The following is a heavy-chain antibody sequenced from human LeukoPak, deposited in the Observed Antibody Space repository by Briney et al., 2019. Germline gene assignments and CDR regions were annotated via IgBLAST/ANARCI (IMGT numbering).Heavy chain of an antibody. CDR1: VFTLTSDA. D-gene: IGHD3-9*01. J-gene: IGHJ6*02. V-gene: IGHV3-23*01. CDR2: ICVSGGSK. Sequence: GGSLRVSRAASVFTLTSDAMSSGRQAPGKRLGCGSAICVSGGSKFYAVSVKGRITISRDNSKSTLYLQMNSLRAEDTAVYYCAASDYDILTGYYTPYSYGMDVWGQGTTVTVSS. CDR3: AASDYDILTGYYTPYSYGMDV.